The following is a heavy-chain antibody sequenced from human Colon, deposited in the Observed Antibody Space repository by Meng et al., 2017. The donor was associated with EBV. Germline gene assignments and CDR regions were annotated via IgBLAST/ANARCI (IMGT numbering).Heavy chain of an antibody. V-gene: IGHV4-4*02. J-gene: IGHJ4*02. Sequence: VQLQESGPGLGKPSGTPSPTCGVSGVSISSNIRWTWVRQPPGKGLEWIGEIDDSGSTNYNPSLNSRISISLDKSKNHFSLKVNSVTAADTAVYYCARGKQDAWELLAYWGQGALVTVSS. CDR2: IDDSGST. CDR1: GVSISSNIR. D-gene: IGHD1-26*01. CDR3: ARGKQDAWELLAY.